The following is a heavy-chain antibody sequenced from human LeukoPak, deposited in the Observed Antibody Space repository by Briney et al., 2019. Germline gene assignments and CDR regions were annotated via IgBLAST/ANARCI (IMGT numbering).Heavy chain of an antibody. J-gene: IGHJ4*02. D-gene: IGHD2-21*02. CDR1: GDSVSSSSAA. CDR3: ARAGGDSWYFDY. V-gene: IGHV6-1*01. Sequence: SQTLSLTCAISGDSVSSSSAAWNWIRQSPSRGLEWLGRTNYRSKWYSDYAVSVKSRITLNADTSKNQFSLHLNSVTPEDTAVYYCARAGGDSWYFDYWGQGTLVTVSS. CDR2: TNYRSKWYS.